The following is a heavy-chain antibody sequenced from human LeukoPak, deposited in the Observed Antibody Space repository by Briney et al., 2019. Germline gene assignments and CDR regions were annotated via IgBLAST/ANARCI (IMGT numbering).Heavy chain of an antibody. CDR3: ARDWTTVSHFDY. CDR2: INAGNGNT. Sequence: ASVKVSCKASGYTFTSYAMHWVRQAPGQRLEWMGWINAGNGNTKYSQKFQGRVTITRDTSASTAYMELSSLRSEDTAVYYCARDWTTVSHFDYWGQGTLVTVSS. V-gene: IGHV1-3*01. D-gene: IGHD4-17*01. J-gene: IGHJ4*02. CDR1: GYTFTSYA.